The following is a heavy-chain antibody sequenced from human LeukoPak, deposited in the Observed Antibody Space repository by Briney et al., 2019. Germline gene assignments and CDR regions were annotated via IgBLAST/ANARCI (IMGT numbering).Heavy chain of an antibody. CDR3: ARVRDGYNDAYDI. D-gene: IGHD5-24*01. CDR1: GYTFTGYY. V-gene: IGHV1-46*01. CDR2: VNPSGDST. J-gene: IGHJ3*02. Sequence: ASVKVSCKASGYTFTGYYMNWLRQAPGQGLEWMGIVNPSGDSTNYAQNFQGRVTMTGDTSTSTVYMELSSLRSEDTAVYYCARVRDGYNDAYDIWGQGTMVTVTS.